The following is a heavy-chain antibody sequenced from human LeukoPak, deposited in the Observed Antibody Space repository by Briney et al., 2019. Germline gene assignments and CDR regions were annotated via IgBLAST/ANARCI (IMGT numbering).Heavy chain of an antibody. J-gene: IGHJ3*02. CDR1: GYTFTGYY. Sequence: ASVKVSCKASGYTFTGYYMHWVRQAPGQGREWMGWINPYSGGTNYAQKFQGRVTMTRDTSISTAYMELSRLRSDDAAVYYCARDQGNAFDIWGQGTMVTVSS. CDR3: ARDQGNAFDI. CDR2: INPYSGGT. V-gene: IGHV1-2*02.